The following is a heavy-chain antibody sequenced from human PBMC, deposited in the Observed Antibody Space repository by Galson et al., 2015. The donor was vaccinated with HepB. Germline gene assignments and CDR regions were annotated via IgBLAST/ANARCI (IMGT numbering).Heavy chain of an antibody. CDR2: ISGSGIKT. Sequence: SLRLSCAASGFPFNSSAMTWVRQPPGEGLEWVASISGSGIKTYYADSVKGRFTISRDTSKDTLFLQMHHLRADDTAVYYCTGGTWGQGTLVTVS. J-gene: IGHJ4*02. V-gene: IGHV3-23*01. D-gene: IGHD1-1*01. CDR1: GFPFNSSA. CDR3: TGGT.